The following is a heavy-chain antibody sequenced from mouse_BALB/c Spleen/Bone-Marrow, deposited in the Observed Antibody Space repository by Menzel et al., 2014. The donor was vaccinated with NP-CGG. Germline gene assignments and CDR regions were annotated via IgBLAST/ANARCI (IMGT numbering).Heavy chain of an antibody. CDR3: ARIYYYGRDY. CDR1: GYTFTNYW. CDR2: INPSTGYT. Sequence: QVQLKESGAELAKPGASVKMSCKASGYTFTNYWMHWVKQRPGQGLEWIGYINPSTGYTEYNQKFKDKATLTADKSSSTAYMQLSSLTSEDSAVYYCARIYYYGRDYWGQGTTLTGSS. J-gene: IGHJ2*01. V-gene: IGHV1-7*01. D-gene: IGHD1-1*01.